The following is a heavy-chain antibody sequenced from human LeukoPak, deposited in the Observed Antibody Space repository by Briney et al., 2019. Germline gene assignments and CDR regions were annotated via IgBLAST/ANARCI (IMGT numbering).Heavy chain of an antibody. CDR3: ARDSSGYGYEEWR. D-gene: IGHD5-18*01. V-gene: IGHV3-7*01. CDR2: IKQDGTEQ. CDR1: GFTFSRLW. Sequence: GGSLRLSCAPSGFTFSRLWTSSVRQAPGNGLEWEANIKQDGTEQYYWDSVKDRFTISRDNTKNSVSLQMNSRRVEDTAIYYCARDSSGYGYEEWRWGQGILVTVSS. J-gene: IGHJ4*02.